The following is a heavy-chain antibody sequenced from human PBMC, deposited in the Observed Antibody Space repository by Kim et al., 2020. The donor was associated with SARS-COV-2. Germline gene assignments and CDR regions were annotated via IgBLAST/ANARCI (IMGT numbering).Heavy chain of an antibody. D-gene: IGHD2-21*01. J-gene: IGHJ3*02. Sequence: TSYAQKFQGRITVTRDTPTSTVHMELSSLRSEDTAMYYCAKGGDSHDAFDIWGPGTMVTVS. V-gene: IGHV1-46*01. CDR2: T. CDR3: AKGGDSHDAFDI.